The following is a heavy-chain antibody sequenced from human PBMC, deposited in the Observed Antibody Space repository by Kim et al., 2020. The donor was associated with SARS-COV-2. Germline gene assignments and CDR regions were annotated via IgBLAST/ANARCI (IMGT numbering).Heavy chain of an antibody. Sequence: SVKVSCKASGGTFSSYAISWVRQAPGQGLEWMGRIIPILGIANYAQKFQGRVTITADKSTSTAYMELSSLRSEDTAVYYCARDSPELELRGWYYYYYMDVWGKGTTVTVSS. D-gene: IGHD1-7*01. V-gene: IGHV1-69*04. J-gene: IGHJ6*03. CDR3: ARDSPELELRGWYYYYYMDV. CDR2: IIPILGIA. CDR1: GGTFSSYA.